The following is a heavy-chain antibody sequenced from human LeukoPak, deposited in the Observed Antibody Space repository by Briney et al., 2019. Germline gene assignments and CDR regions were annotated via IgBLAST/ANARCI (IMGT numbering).Heavy chain of an antibody. V-gene: IGHV3-23*01. D-gene: IGHD3-10*01. J-gene: IGHJ5*02. CDR1: GFTFSRYW. CDR2: ISGSGGST. CDR3: AKDFGSMVRGVPNWFDP. Sequence: GGSLRLSCAASGFTFSRYWMSWVRQAPGKGLEWVSAISGSGGSTYYADSVKGRFTISRDNSKNTLYLQMNSLRAEDTAVYYCAKDFGSMVRGVPNWFDPWGQGTLVTVSS.